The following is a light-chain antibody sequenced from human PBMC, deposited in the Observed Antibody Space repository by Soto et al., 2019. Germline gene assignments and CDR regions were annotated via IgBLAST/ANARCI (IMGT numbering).Light chain of an antibody. V-gene: IGKV3-11*01. CDR2: DAS. CDR3: QQRHMWPIT. J-gene: IGKJ5*01. Sequence: EIVLTQSTPNLSLSPGERAALXCRVSQTFSTNFAWYQQKPGQAPRLLIYDASTRAHGSPARFSGSGSATAFTLTISYLEHEDFAVYYGQQRHMWPITFGQGTRLEIK. CDR1: QTFSTN.